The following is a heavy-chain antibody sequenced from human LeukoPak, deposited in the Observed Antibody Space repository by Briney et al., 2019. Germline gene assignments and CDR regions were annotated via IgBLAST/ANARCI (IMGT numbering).Heavy chain of an antibody. Sequence: PSETLSLTCTVSGGSISSYYWSWIRQPPGKGLEWIGYIYYSGSTNYNPSLKSRVTISVDTSKNQFSLKLSSVTAADTAVYYCARGGGRRYCSSTSCYPPNWFDPWGQGTLVTVSS. D-gene: IGHD2-2*01. J-gene: IGHJ5*02. V-gene: IGHV4-59*12. CDR2: IYYSGST. CDR1: GGSISSYY. CDR3: ARGGGRRYCSSTSCYPPNWFDP.